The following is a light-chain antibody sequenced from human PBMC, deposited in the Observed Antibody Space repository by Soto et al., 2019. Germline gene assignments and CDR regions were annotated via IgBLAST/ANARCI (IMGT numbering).Light chain of an antibody. J-gene: IGLJ2*01. CDR2: GNS. CDR1: TSNIGAGYD. CDR3: QSYDSSLSGKVV. V-gene: IGLV1-40*01. Sequence: QSVLTQPPSVAGAPGHRVTISCTGSTSNIGAGYDVHWYQQLPGTAPKLLIYGNSNRPSGVPDRFSGSKSGTSASLAIAGLQAEYEADYYCQSYDSSLSGKVVFGGGTKLTV.